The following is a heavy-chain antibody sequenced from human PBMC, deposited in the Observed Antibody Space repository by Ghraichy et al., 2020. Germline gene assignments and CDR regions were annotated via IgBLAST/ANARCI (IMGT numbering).Heavy chain of an antibody. CDR1: GFSLSTNKVC. D-gene: IGHD2-8*01. J-gene: IGHJ5*02. Sequence: SGPTLVKPTQTLTLTCTFAGFSLSTNKVCVGWFRQPPGKALEWLALIYWDDDKRYSPSLRNRLTITKDTSKAQVVLTMTNMDPVDTGTYFCAHSKGVNWGKNENWFDPWGQGTLVTVSS. CDR2: IYWDDDK. V-gene: IGHV2-5*02. CDR3: AHSKGVNWGKNENWFDP.